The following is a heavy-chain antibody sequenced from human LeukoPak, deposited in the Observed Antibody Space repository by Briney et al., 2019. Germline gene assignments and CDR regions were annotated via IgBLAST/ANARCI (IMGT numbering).Heavy chain of an antibody. V-gene: IGHV3-21*01. CDR2: ISSSSSYI. Sequence: GGSLRLSCAASGFTFSSYNMNWVRQAPGKGLEWVSSISSSSSYIYYADSVKGRFTISRDNAKNSLYLQTNSLRAEDAAVYYCARGNNYGGNSYYFDYWGQGTLVTVSS. CDR1: GFTFSSYN. CDR3: ARGNNYGGNSYYFDY. J-gene: IGHJ4*02. D-gene: IGHD4-23*01.